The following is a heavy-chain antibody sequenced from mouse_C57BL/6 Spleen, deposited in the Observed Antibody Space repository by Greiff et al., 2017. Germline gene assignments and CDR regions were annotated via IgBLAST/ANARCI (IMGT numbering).Heavy chain of an antibody. D-gene: IGHD1-1*01. CDR3: ASSRYYGSSDAMDY. CDR1: GYTFTSYW. CDR2: IHPNSGST. V-gene: IGHV1-64*01. Sequence: VQLQQPGAELVKPGASVKLSCKASGYTFTSYWMHWVKQRPGQGLEWIGMIHPNSGSTNYNEKFKSKATLTVDKSSSTAYMQLSSLTSEDSAVYYCASSRYYGSSDAMDYWGQGTSVTVSS. J-gene: IGHJ4*01.